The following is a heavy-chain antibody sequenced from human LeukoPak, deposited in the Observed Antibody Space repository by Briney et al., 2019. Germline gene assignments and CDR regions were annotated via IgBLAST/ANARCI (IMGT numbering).Heavy chain of an antibody. CDR2: INHSGST. V-gene: IGHV4-34*01. Sequence: SETLSLTCAVYGGSFSGYYWSWIRQPPGKGLEWIGEINHSGSTNYNPSLKSRVTISVDTSKNQFSLKLSSVTAADTAVYYCARGELAVAAGIHNWFDPWGQGTLVTVSS. J-gene: IGHJ5*02. D-gene: IGHD2-15*01. CDR1: GGSFSGYY. CDR3: ARGELAVAAGIHNWFDP.